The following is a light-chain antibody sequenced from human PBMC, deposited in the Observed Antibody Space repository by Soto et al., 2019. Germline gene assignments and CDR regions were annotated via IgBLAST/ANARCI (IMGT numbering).Light chain of an antibody. V-gene: IGKV3-20*01. CDR2: GAS. CDR3: HQYGSSPWT. CDR1: QSVSSSY. J-gene: IGKJ1*01. Sequence: EIVLTQSPGTLSLSPGERATLSCRASQSVSSSYLAWYQQKPGQAPRPLIYGASSRAIGIPDRFSGSGSGTDFTLTISRLEPDDFAVYYCHQYGSSPWTFGQGTKVEIQ.